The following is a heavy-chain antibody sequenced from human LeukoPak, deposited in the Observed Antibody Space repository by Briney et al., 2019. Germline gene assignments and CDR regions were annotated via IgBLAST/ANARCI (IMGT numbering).Heavy chain of an antibody. Sequence: GGSLRLSCAASGFTFSSYGMHWVRQAPGKGLEWVAFIRYDGSNKYYADSVKGRFTIPRDNSKNTLYLQMNSLRAEDTAVYYCAKELEWELHALDIWGQGTMVTVSS. CDR2: IRYDGSNK. V-gene: IGHV3-30*02. CDR3: AKELEWELHALDI. D-gene: IGHD1-26*01. J-gene: IGHJ3*02. CDR1: GFTFSSYG.